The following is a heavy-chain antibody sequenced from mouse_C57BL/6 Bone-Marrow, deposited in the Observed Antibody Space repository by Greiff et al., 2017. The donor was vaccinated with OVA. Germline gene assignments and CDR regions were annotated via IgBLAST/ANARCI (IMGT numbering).Heavy chain of an antibody. J-gene: IGHJ3*01. D-gene: IGHD2-5*01. CDR2: ISDGGSYT. CDR1: GFTFSSYA. CDR3: ARNYYSNYVAWFAY. V-gene: IGHV5-4*03. Sequence: EVMLVESGGGLVKPGGSLKLSCAASGFTFSSYAMSWVRQTPEKRLEWVATISDGGSYTYYPDNVKGRFTISRDNAKNNLYLQMSHLKSEDTAMYYCARNYYSNYVAWFAYWGQGTLVTVSA.